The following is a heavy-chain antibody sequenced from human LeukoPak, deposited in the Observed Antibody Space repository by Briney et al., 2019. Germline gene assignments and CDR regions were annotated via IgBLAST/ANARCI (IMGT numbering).Heavy chain of an antibody. CDR1: GFTFSSYA. CDR2: ISGSGGST. CDR3: AKDPNYYDSSGSTLDGY. D-gene: IGHD3-22*01. J-gene: IGHJ4*02. V-gene: IGHV3-23*01. Sequence: GGSLRLSCAASGFTFSSYAMSWVRQAPGKGLEWVSAISGSGGSTYYADSVKGRFTISRDNFKNTLYLQMNSLRAEDTAVYYCAKDPNYYDSSGSTLDGYWGQGTLVTVSS.